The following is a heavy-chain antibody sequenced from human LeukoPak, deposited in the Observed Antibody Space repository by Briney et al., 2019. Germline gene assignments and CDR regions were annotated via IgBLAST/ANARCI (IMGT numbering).Heavy chain of an antibody. J-gene: IGHJ3*02. CDR1: GGSISSYY. V-gene: IGHV4-59*01. CDR2: IYYSGST. CDR3: ARVPAIPPAGAFDI. D-gene: IGHD2-21*01. Sequence: SETLSLTCTVSGGSISSYYWSWIRQPPGKGLEWIGYIYYSGSTNYNPSLKSRVTISVDTSKNQFSLKLSSVTAADTAVYYCARVPAIPPAGAFDIWGQGTTVTVSS.